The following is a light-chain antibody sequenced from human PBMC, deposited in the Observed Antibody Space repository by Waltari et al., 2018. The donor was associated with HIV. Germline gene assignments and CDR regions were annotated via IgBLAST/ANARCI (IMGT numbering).Light chain of an antibody. CDR1: SSKLRTNY. Sequence: QSVLTQPPSVSAAPGQTVTIPCYGTSSKLRTNYVSWYQQLPGTAPKLLIYDNNKLPSGIPDRFSGSKSGTSATLGITGLQTGDEADYYCGTWDSSLSAGGVFGGGTKLTVL. CDR2: DNN. CDR3: GTWDSSLSAGGV. V-gene: IGLV1-51*01. J-gene: IGLJ2*01.